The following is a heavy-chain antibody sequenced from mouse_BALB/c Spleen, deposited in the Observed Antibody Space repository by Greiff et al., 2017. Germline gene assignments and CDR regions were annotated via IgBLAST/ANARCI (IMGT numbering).Heavy chain of an antibody. J-gene: IGHJ1*01. CDR3: ARRYGHWYFDV. D-gene: IGHD1-1*01. CDR2: IYPGDGDT. V-gene: IGHV1-87*01. Sequence: QVQLQQSGAELARPGASVKLSCKASGYTFTSYWMQWVKQRPGQGLEWIGAIYPGDGDTRYTQKFKGKATLTADKSSSTAYMQLSSLASEDSAVYYCARRYGHWYFDVWGAGTTVTVSS. CDR1: GYTFTSYW.